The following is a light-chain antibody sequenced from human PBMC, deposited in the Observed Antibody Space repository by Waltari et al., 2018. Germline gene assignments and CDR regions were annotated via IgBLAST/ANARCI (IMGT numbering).Light chain of an antibody. Sequence: EIVMTQSPATMSMSPGEGATLSCRASQSVSRNLAWYQQKPGQAPRLLIYGASTRATGIPARFSGSGSGTEFTLTISSLQSEDFAVYYCQRTGPVAFGQGTKVEIK. J-gene: IGKJ1*01. CDR1: QSVSRN. CDR2: GAS. V-gene: IGKV3-15*01. CDR3: QRTGPVA.